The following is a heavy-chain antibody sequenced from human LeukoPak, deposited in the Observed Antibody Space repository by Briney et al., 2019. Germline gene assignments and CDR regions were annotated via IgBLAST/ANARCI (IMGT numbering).Heavy chain of an antibody. CDR1: GYTFTGYY. J-gene: IGHJ6*03. D-gene: IGHD3-3*02. CDR2: INPHSGDT. V-gene: IGHV1-2*02. CDR3: ARTAFQFGDYFYYMDV. Sequence: ASVKVSCKASGYTFTGYYMHWVRQAPGQGLEWMGWINPHSGDTNYAQKFQGRVTVTGDTSITTAYMELSGLTSDDTAVYYCARTAFQFGDYFYYMDVWGKGTTVTVSS.